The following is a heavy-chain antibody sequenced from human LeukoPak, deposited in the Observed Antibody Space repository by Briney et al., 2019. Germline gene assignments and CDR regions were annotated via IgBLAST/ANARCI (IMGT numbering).Heavy chain of an antibody. D-gene: IGHD6-19*01. CDR1: GLTFRSYA. CDR3: AKVPYSSSQVPFDY. J-gene: IGHJ4*02. Sequence: GGSLRLSCAASGLTFRSYAMNGVRQAPGMGLQWGSGISGSGGNTLYIDSVKGRFTISRDNSKHTLDLQMNSLRAQDTAVYYCAKVPYSSSQVPFDYWGQGTLVTVSS. CDR2: ISGSGGNT. V-gene: IGHV3-23*01.